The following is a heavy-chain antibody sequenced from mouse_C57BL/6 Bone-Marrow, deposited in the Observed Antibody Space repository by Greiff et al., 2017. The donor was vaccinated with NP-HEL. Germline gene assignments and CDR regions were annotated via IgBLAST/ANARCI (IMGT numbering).Heavy chain of an antibody. V-gene: IGHV1-54*01. CDR3: ARNDYDVLYYFDY. CDR2: INPGSGGT. J-gene: IGHJ2*01. CDR1: GYAFTNYL. Sequence: QVQLQQSGAELVRPGTSVKVSCKASGYAFTNYLIEWVKQRPGQGLEWIGVINPGSGGTNYNEKFKGKATLTADKSSSTAYMQLSSLTSEDSAVYFCARNDYDVLYYFDYWGQGTTLTVSS. D-gene: IGHD2-4*01.